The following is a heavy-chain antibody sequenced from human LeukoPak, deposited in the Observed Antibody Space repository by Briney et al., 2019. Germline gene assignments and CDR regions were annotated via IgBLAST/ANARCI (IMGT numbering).Heavy chain of an antibody. CDR1: GYSFTSYW. J-gene: IGHJ4*02. Sequence: HGESLKISCKGSGYSFTSYWIGWVRQMPGKGLEWMGIIYPGYSDTRYRPSFQGQVTISADKTISTAYLQWSSLKASDTAMYYCARSGPGDSSSSFDYWGQGTLVTVSS. CDR2: IYPGYSDT. CDR3: ARSGPGDSSSSFDY. D-gene: IGHD6-6*01. V-gene: IGHV5-51*01.